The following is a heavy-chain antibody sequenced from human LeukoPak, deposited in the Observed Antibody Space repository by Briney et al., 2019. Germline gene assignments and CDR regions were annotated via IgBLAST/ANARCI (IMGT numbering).Heavy chain of an antibody. CDR3: ARVHLSSQDY. Sequence: GGSLRLSCAASGLTFSSYAMHWVRQAPGKGLEWVAVISYDGNNKYYADSVKGRFTISRDNSKNTLYLQMNSLRAEDTAVYYCARVHLSSQDYWGQGTLVTVSS. V-gene: IGHV3-30*01. J-gene: IGHJ4*02. CDR1: GLTFSSYA. CDR2: ISYDGNNK.